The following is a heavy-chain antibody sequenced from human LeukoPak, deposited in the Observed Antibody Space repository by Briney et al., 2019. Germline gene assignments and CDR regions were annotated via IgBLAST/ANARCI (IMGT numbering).Heavy chain of an antibody. CDR3: AKDRYFGSGSYYNDY. CDR2: ISDSGGST. V-gene: IGHV3-23*01. D-gene: IGHD3-10*01. CDR1: SGSISSTSYY. Sequence: ETLSLTCTVSSGSISSTSYYWGWIRQPPGKGLEWVSTISDSGGSTYYAESVKGRFTISRDNSKNMLYLQMNSLRAEDTAVYYCAKDRYFGSGSYYNDYWGQGTLVTVSS. J-gene: IGHJ4*02.